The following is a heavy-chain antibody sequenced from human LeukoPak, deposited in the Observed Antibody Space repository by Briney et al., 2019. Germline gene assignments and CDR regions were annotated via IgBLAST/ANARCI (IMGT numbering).Heavy chain of an antibody. V-gene: IGHV4-59*01. J-gene: IGHJ3*02. CDR1: GGSISSYY. Sequence: SETLSLTCTVSGGSISSYYWSWIRQPPGKGLEWIGYIYYSGSTNYNPSLKSRVTISVDTSKNQFSLKLSSVTAADTAVYYCAREGGRQGYSSGWYEAFDIWGQGTMVTV. D-gene: IGHD6-19*01. CDR2: IYYSGST. CDR3: AREGGRQGYSSGWYEAFDI.